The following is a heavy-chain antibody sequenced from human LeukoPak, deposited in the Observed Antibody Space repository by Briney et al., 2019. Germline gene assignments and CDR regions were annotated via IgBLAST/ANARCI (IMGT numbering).Heavy chain of an antibody. Sequence: SETLSLTCTVSGGPISSYYWSWIRQPPGKGLEWIGYIYYSGSTNYNPSLKSRVTISVDTSKNHFSLKLSSVTAAGTAVYYCARVDPDSSSTLEVFDYWGEGTLVTVSS. CDR2: IYYSGST. V-gene: IGHV4-59*01. CDR1: GGPISSYY. J-gene: IGHJ4*02. CDR3: ARVDPDSSSTLEVFDY. D-gene: IGHD6-6*01.